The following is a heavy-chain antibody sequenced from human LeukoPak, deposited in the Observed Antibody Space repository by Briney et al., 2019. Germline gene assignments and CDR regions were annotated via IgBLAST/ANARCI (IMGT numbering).Heavy chain of an antibody. CDR2: IYYSGST. V-gene: IGHV4-39*01. Sequence: SETLSLTCTVSDDSISSSSSYWGWIRQPPGKGLEWIGSIYYSGSTFYNPSLKSRVTISVDTSKNQFSLKLSSVTAADTAVYYCARVNMIKFGGVTVFDYWGQGTLVTVSS. CDR1: DDSISSSSSY. CDR3: ARVNMIKFGGVTVFDY. J-gene: IGHJ4*02. D-gene: IGHD3-16*02.